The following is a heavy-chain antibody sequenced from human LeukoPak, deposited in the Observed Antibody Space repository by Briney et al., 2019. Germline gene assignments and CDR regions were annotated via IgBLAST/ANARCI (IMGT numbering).Heavy chain of an antibody. CDR3: ARGGRLWFGESLDY. J-gene: IGHJ4*02. Sequence: PSETLSLTCTVSGGSISSYYWSWIRQPAGKGLEWIGRIYTSGSTNYNPSLKSRVTISVDTSKNQFSLKLSSVTAADTAVYYCARGGRLWFGESLDYWGQGTLVTVSS. CDR2: IYTSGST. V-gene: IGHV4-4*07. CDR1: GGSISSYY. D-gene: IGHD3-10*01.